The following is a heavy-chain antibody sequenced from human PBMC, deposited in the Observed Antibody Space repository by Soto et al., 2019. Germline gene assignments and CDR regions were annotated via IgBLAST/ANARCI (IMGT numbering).Heavy chain of an antibody. CDR2: ISAYNGNT. J-gene: IGHJ4*02. V-gene: IGHV1-18*01. CDR3: AIMFRFLRAAVP. Sequence: QVQLVQSGAEVKKPGASVKVSCKASGYTFTSYGISWVRQAPGQGLEWMGWISAYNGNTNYAQNLQGRGTMTTATSSNIAYLELRRLKSDDTAVYYCAIMFRFLRAAVPWGQGTLVTVA. D-gene: IGHD6-13*01. CDR1: GYTFTSYG.